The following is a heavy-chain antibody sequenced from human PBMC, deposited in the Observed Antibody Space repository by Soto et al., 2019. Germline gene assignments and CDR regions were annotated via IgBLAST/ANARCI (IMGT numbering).Heavy chain of an antibody. J-gene: IGHJ5*02. CDR2: ISYDGSNK. CDR3: AKDHPPPPYSSSRPTNWFDP. V-gene: IGHV3-30*18. CDR1: GFTFSSYG. D-gene: IGHD6-13*01. Sequence: GGSLRLSCAASGFTFSSYGMHWVRQAPGKGLEWVAVISYDGSNKYYADSVKGRFTISRDNSKNTLYLQMNSLRAEDTAVYYCAKDHPPPPYSSSRPTNWFDPWGQGTLVTVSS.